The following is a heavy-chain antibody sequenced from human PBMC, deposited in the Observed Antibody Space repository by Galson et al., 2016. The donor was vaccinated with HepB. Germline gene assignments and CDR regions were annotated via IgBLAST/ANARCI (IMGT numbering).Heavy chain of an antibody. D-gene: IGHD2-21*01. CDR3: ARSGFALSSWFDS. V-gene: IGHV1-8*02. J-gene: IGHJ5*01. CDR1: GYTFINFG. CDR2: MNPDSGNT. Sequence: SVKVSCKASGYTFINFGINWVRQAPGQGLEWMGWMNPDSGNTGYAQNFQGRVTMTRSTSANTAYMELSSLSSDDTAVYYCARSGFALSSWFDSWGQGTLVSVS.